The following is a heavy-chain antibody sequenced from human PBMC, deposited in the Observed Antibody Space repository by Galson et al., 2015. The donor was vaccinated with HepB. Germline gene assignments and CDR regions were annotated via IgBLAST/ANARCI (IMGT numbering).Heavy chain of an antibody. J-gene: IGHJ4*02. CDR3: ARVSAMKVGVITPCFAY. CDR1: GFSFSDYY. V-gene: IGHV3-11*01. CDR2: VSISGSTI. D-gene: IGHD3-22*01. Sequence: SLRLSCAASGFSFSDYYMSWIRQAPGKGLEWVSYVSISGSTIYYGDSVKGRFTVSRDNAENSLSLQMNNLRVEDTAIYYCARVSAMKVGVITPCFAYWGQGALVTISS.